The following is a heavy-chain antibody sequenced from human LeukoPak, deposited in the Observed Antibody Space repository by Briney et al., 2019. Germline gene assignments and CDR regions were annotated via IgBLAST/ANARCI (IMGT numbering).Heavy chain of an antibody. CDR2: IYHSGST. CDR1: GGSISSGGYY. V-gene: IGHV4-30-2*01. Sequence: SQTLSLTCTVSGGSISSGGYYWSWIRQPPGKGLEWIGYIYHSGSTYYNPSLKSRVTISVDRSKNQFSLKLSSVTAADTAVYYCARLWNSGSPNGYFDYWGQGTLVTVSS. J-gene: IGHJ4*02. D-gene: IGHD5-12*01. CDR3: ARLWNSGSPNGYFDY.